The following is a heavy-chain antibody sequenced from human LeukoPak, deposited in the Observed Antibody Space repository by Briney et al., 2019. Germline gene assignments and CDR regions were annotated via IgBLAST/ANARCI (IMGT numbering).Heavy chain of an antibody. CDR3: ARETASPSGYYYYMDV. CDR1: GGTFISYA. V-gene: IGHV1-69*05. Sequence: SVTVSCKASGGTFISYAISWVRQAPGQGLEWMGGIIPIFGTANYAQKFQGRVTITTDESTSTAYMELSSLRSEDTAVYYCARETASPSGYYYYMDVWGKGTTVTVSS. J-gene: IGHJ6*03. CDR2: IIPIFGTA. D-gene: IGHD3-10*01.